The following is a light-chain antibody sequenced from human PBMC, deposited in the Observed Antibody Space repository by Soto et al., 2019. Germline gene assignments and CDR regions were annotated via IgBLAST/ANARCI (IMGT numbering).Light chain of an antibody. Sequence: QSALTQPRSVSGSPGQSVTISCTGTSSDVGGYNFVSWYQQHPVKAPKLMISDVSKRPSGVPDRCSGSKSGNTASLTISGLHGEDEADYYCCSYAGSYTWVFGTGTKLTVL. CDR3: CSYAGSYTWV. V-gene: IGLV2-11*01. J-gene: IGLJ1*01. CDR2: DVS. CDR1: SSDVGGYNF.